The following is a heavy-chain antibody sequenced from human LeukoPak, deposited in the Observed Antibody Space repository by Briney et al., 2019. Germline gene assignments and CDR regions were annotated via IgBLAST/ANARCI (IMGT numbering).Heavy chain of an antibody. D-gene: IGHD6-19*01. CDR3: ARRDISSGWSFEY. V-gene: IGHV4-4*07. Sequence: SETLSLTCTVSGGSISNYHWSWIRQPAGKGLEWIGQIHTSGSTNYNPPLNSRVPMSIDTPENQLSLTIRSVTAADTAVYYCARRDISSGWSFEYWGQGTLVTVSS. CDR1: GGSISNYH. J-gene: IGHJ4*02. CDR2: IHTSGST.